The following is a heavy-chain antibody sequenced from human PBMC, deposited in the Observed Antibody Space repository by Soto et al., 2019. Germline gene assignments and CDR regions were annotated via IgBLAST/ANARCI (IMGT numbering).Heavy chain of an antibody. D-gene: IGHD2-2*01. CDR2: IIPIFGTA. CDR1: GGTFSSYA. Sequence: SVKVSCKASGGTFSSYAISWVRQAPGQGLEWMGGIIPIFGTANYAQKFQGRVTITADESTSTAYMELSSLRSEDTAVYYCARGTYCSSTSCYFPRYYYYGMDVWGQGTTVT. V-gene: IGHV1-69*13. J-gene: IGHJ6*02. CDR3: ARGTYCSSTSCYFPRYYYYGMDV.